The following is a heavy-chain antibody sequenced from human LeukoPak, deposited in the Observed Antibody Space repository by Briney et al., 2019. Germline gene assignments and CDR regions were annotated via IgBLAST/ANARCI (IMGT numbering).Heavy chain of an antibody. CDR1: GGSISSGGYY. J-gene: IGHJ4*02. CDR2: IYYSGST. V-gene: IGHV4-61*08. Sequence: SETLSLTCTVSGGSISSGGYYWSWIRQHPGEGLEWIGYIYYSGSTNYNPSLKSRVTISVDTSKDQFSLKLSSVTAADTAVYYCARQRYYYDSIDYWGQGTLVTVSS. D-gene: IGHD3-22*01. CDR3: ARQRYYYDSIDY.